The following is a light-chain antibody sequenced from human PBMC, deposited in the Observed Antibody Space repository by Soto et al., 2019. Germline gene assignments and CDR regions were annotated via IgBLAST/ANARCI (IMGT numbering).Light chain of an antibody. CDR1: QSISRW. CDR2: DAS. V-gene: IGKV1-5*01. J-gene: IGKJ1*01. CDR3: QQYDRILGT. Sequence: DIQMTKSPSTLSASVGDRVTITCRARQSISRWLAWYQQKPGKAPKFLIYDASTLETGVPSRFSGSGSGTEFTLNISNLQPDDFATYYCQQYDRILGTFGPGTKVEI.